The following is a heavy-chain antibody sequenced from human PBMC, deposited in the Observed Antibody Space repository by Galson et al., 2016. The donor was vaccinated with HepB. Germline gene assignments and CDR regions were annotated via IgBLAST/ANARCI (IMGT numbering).Heavy chain of an antibody. D-gene: IGHD6-25*01. CDR1: GYNFAGYW. CDR3: ARRGDDSGSDH. CDR2: IFPGDYDA. Sequence: QSGAEVKEPGESLRISCETSGYNFAGYWIAWVRKKPGKGLEWMGVIFPGDYDAKYSPSFQGQVPITADRSTSSAYLQGSSLKASDGAMYFWARRGDDSGSDHWGQGTRVTVS. V-gene: IGHV5-51*01. J-gene: IGHJ4*02.